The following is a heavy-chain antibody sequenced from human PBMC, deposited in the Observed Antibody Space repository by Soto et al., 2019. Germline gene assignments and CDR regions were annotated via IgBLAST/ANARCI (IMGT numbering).Heavy chain of an antibody. Sequence: EVQLLESGGGLVQPGGSLRLSCAASGFTFSSYAMRWVRQAPVKGLEWVSAISGSGDSTYYADSVKGRFTISRDTSKNTLYLQMSSLRAEDTAVDYCARRGSGSDYDYWGQGTLVTVSS. J-gene: IGHJ4*02. V-gene: IGHV3-23*01. D-gene: IGHD1-26*01. CDR2: ISGSGDST. CDR1: GFTFSSYA. CDR3: ARRGSGSDYDY.